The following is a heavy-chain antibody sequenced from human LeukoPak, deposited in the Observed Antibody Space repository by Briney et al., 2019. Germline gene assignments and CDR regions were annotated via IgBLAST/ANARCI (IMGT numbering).Heavy chain of an antibody. CDR3: ARGGSYYDY. D-gene: IGHD1-26*01. V-gene: IGHV4-59*01. J-gene: IGHJ4*02. CDR1: GGSISSYY. CDR2: IYYSGST. Sequence: SETLTLTCTVSGGSISSYYWSWIRQPPGKGLEWIGYIYYSGSTNYNPSLKSRVTISVDTSKNQFSLKLASVTAADTAVYYCARGGSYYDYWGQGTLVTVSS.